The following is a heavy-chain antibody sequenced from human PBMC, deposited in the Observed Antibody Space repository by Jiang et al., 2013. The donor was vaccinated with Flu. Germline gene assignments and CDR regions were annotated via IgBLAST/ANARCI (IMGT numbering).Heavy chain of an antibody. CDR1: GYTFTSYG. Sequence: SGAEVKKPGASVKVSCKASGYTFTSYGISWVRQAPGQGLEWMGWISAYNGNTNYAQKLQGRVTMTTDTSTSTAYMELRSLRSDDTAVYYCARDPAQTLYSSGWFGSRGVARDYWGQGTLVTVSS. CDR3: ARDPAQTLYSSGWFGSRGVARDY. J-gene: IGHJ4*02. CDR2: ISAYNGNT. V-gene: IGHV1-18*01. D-gene: IGHD6-19*01.